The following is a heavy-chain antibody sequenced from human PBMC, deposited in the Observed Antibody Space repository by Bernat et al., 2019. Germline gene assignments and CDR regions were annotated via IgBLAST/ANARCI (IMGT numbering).Heavy chain of an antibody. D-gene: IGHD4-23*01. CDR2: IIPILGIA. CDR1: GGTFSSYA. V-gene: IGHV1-69*04. CDR3: ARDITGVTLGFFDY. J-gene: IGHJ4*02. Sequence: QVQLVQSGAEVKKPGSSVKVSCKASGGTFSSYAISWVRQAPGQGLEWMGRIIPILGIANYAQKFQGRVTITADKSTSTAYMELSSLRSEDTAVYYCARDITGVTLGFFDYWGQGTLVTVSS.